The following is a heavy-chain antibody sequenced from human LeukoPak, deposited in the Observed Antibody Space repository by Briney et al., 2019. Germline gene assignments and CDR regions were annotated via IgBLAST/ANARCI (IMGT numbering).Heavy chain of an antibody. CDR3: ARSTVMTTVTFDY. Sequence: PSETLSLTCTVSGGSISSYYWSWIRQPPGKGLEWIGYIYYSGSTNYNPSLKSRVTISVDTSKNQFSLKLSSVTAADTAVYYCARSTVMTTVTFDYWGQGTLVTVSS. CDR1: GGSISSYY. V-gene: IGHV4-59*01. D-gene: IGHD4-17*01. J-gene: IGHJ4*02. CDR2: IYYSGST.